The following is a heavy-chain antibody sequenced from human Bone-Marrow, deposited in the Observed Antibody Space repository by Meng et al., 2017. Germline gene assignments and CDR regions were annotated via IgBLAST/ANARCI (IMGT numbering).Heavy chain of an antibody. CDR1: GGSITSIDW. CDR2: IYHGGDT. J-gene: IGHJ4*02. Sequence: RESVHGSGSPAGHRSLPCCVSGGSITSIDWWSWVRQPPGKGLEWIGEIYHGGDTNYNPSLKSRVTIAIDKSKNQFSLKLSSVTAADTAVYYCASWIYSCGWQWGQGALVTVSS. CDR3: ASWIYSCGWQ. V-gene: IGHV4-4*02. D-gene: IGHD6-19*01.